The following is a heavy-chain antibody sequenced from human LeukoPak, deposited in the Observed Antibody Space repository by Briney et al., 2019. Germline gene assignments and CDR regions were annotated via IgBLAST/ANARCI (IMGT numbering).Heavy chain of an antibody. J-gene: IGHJ3*02. V-gene: IGHV3-21*01. CDR1: GFTFSSYS. CDR2: ISSSSSYI. CDR3: ARSPITMVRGVIQGLDAFDI. Sequence: GGSLRLSCAASGFTFSSYSMNWVRQAPGKGLEWVSSISSSSSYIYYADSVKGRFTISRDNSKNTLYLQMNSLRAEDTAVYYCARSPITMVRGVIQGLDAFDIWGQGTMVTVSS. D-gene: IGHD3-10*01.